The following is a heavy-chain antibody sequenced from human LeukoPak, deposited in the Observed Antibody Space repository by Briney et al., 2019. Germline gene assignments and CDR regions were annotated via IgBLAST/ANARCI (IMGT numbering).Heavy chain of an antibody. D-gene: IGHD5-12*01. CDR3: ARENTGYDGGFDY. CDR1: GFTFSSYE. V-gene: IGHV3-48*03. Sequence: GGSLRLSCAASGFTFSSYEMSWVRQAPGKGLEWVSYISDVGGTHYADSVKGRFTISRDNAKNSLFLQMNSLRAEDTAVYYCARENTGYDGGFDYWGQGTLVTVSS. CDR2: ISDVGGT. J-gene: IGHJ4*02.